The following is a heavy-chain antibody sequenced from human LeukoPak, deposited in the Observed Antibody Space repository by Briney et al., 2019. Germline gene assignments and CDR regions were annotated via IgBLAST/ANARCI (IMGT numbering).Heavy chain of an antibody. CDR1: GFTFSSYE. J-gene: IGHJ3*02. CDR2: ISSSGSTI. Sequence: GGSLRLSCAASGFTFSSYEMNWVRQAPGKGLEWVSYISSSGSTIYYADSVKGRFTISRDNAKNSLYLQMNSLRAEDTAVYYCASNEGISDAFDIWGQGTMVTVSS. D-gene: IGHD1-1*01. CDR3: ASNEGISDAFDI. V-gene: IGHV3-48*03.